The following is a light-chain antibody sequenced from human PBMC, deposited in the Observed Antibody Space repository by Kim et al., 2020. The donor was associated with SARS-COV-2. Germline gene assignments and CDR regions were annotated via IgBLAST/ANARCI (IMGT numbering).Light chain of an antibody. CDR3: RSYTSSSTLV. CDR1: SSDIGGYNS. Sequence: QSALTQPASVSGSPGQSITISCTGTSSDIGGYNSVSWYQQHPGKAPKLMIYDVSKRPSGVSNRFSGSKSGNTASLTISGLQAEDEADYYCRSYTSSSTLVFGGGTKVTVL. V-gene: IGLV2-14*03. J-gene: IGLJ2*01. CDR2: DVS.